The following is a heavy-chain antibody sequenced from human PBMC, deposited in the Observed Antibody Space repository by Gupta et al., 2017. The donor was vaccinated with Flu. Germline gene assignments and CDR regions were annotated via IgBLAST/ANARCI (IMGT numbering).Heavy chain of an antibody. Sequence: DYAMSWFRQAPGKELEGGGFIRSKAYGGKTEDAAAVKGRFTISRDDAKSIAYLQMERLKTEDTAVYYYTIDYRVAKGLAADGGQGTIVTVCS. CDR2: IRSKAYGGKT. V-gene: IGHV3-49*03. CDR3: TIDYRVAKGLAAD. D-gene: IGHD2-15*01. J-gene: IGHJ4*02. CDR1: DYA.